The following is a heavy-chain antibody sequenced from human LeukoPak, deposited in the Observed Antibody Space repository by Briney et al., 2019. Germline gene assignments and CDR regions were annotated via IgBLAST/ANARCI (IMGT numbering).Heavy chain of an antibody. CDR3: TRARDAFTRKSVFDI. CDR1: GDSISSNSAA. J-gene: IGHJ3*02. CDR2: TYYRSKWYN. D-gene: IGHD3-16*01. V-gene: IGHV6-1*01. Sequence: SQTLSLTCAISGDSISSNSAAWNWIRQSPSRGLEWLGRTYYRSKWYNDYAASVKSRITINPDTSKNQFSLQLSSVTPEDTAVYYCTRARDAFTRKSVFDIWGQGTMVTVSS.